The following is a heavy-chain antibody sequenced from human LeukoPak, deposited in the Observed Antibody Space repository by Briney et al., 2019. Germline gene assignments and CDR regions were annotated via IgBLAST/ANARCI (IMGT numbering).Heavy chain of an antibody. D-gene: IGHD6-19*01. J-gene: IGHJ4*02. CDR3: ARANSSAWHNFDF. V-gene: IGHV3-30-3*01. Sequence: GGSLRLSCAASGFTFSSYPMHWVRQAPGKGPEWVGVTSYDGSNYYADSVKGRFTISRDNSRDTLYLEMNTVRPEDRAVYYCARANSSAWHNFDFWGQGTLVTVSS. CDR2: TSYDGSN. CDR1: GFTFSSYP.